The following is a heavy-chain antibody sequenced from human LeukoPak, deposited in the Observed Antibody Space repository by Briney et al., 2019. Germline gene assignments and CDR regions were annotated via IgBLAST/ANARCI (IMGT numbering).Heavy chain of an antibody. J-gene: IGHJ5*02. CDR2: ISSSSSTI. CDR3: ARDAGPYYYGSGSYYNAFDP. V-gene: IGHV3-48*04. D-gene: IGHD3-10*01. CDR1: GFTFSSYS. Sequence: GGSLRLSCAASGFTFSSYSMNWVRQAPGEGLEWVSYISSSSSTIYYADSVKGRFTISRDNAKNSLYLQMNSLRAEDTAVYYCARDAGPYYYGSGSYYNAFDPWGQGTLVTVSS.